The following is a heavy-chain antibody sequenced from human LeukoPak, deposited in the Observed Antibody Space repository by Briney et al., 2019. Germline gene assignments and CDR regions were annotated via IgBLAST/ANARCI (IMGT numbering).Heavy chain of an antibody. CDR1: GGSISSGDYY. Sequence: SQTLSLTCTVSGGSISSGDYYWSWIRQPPGKDLNWIGYNCYSASTYYNPSLKSRVTISVDTSKNQFSLKLSSVTAADTAVYYCARDGLSPVVPNCSSTSCYDYYYGMDVWGQGTTVTVSS. CDR3: ARDGLSPVVPNCSSTSCYDYYYGMDV. D-gene: IGHD2-2*01. CDR2: NCYSAST. J-gene: IGHJ6*02. V-gene: IGHV4-30-4*01.